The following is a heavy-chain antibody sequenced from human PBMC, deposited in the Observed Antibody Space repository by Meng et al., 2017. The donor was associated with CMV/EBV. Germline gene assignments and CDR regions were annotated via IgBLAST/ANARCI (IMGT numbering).Heavy chain of an antibody. CDR3: ARGSSGSYVRGWFDP. D-gene: IGHD1-26*01. CDR2: INWNGGST. V-gene: IGHV3-20*01. J-gene: IGHJ5*02. CDR1: GFTFDDYG. Sequence: SGFTFDDYGMSWVRQAPGEGLEWVSGINWNGGSTGYADSVKGRFTISRDNAKNSLYLQMNSLRAEDTALYHCARGSSGSYVRGWFDPWGQGTLVTVSS.